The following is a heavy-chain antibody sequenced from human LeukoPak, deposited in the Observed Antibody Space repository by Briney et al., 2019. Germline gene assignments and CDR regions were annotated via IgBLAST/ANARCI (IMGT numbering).Heavy chain of an antibody. Sequence: GSLRLSCAASGFTFSNYWMTWVRQAPGKGLEWVANIKQDGTEKYYVDPVKGRFTISRDNAENSLYLQMNSLRAEDTAVYYCTRDTGCPGGTCYSFYDYWGQGTLVTVSS. CDR3: TRDTGCPGGTCYSFYDY. V-gene: IGHV3-7*01. J-gene: IGHJ4*02. CDR1: GFTFSNYW. CDR2: IKQDGTEK. D-gene: IGHD2-15*01.